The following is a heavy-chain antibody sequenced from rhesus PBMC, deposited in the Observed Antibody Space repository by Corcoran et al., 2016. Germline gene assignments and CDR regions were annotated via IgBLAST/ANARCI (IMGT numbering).Heavy chain of an antibody. J-gene: IGHJ4*01. D-gene: IGHD5-24*01. CDR1: GGPISSPS. CDR2: IYGSGTT. Sequence: QLQLQESGPGLVTPSATLSLTCGFSGGPISSPSWPWIRPDPGKGLEWFGYIYGSGTTNYNPSLKSRVTLSVDTSKNQLSLKLRSVTAADTAVYYCARTLGNYFDLWGQGVLVTVSS. V-gene: IGHV4-169*01. CDR3: ARTLGNYFDL.